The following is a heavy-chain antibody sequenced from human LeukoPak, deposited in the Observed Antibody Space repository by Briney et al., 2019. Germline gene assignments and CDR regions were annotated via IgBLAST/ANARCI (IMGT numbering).Heavy chain of an antibody. V-gene: IGHV4-30-4*08. J-gene: IGHJ5*02. Sequence: TLSLTCTVSGGSISSGDYYWSWIRQPPGKGLEWIGYIYYSGGTYYNPSLKSRVTISVDTSKNQFSLKLSSVTAADTAVYYCARDIIPNWFDPWGQGTLVTVSS. CDR3: ARDIIPNWFDP. D-gene: IGHD2-15*01. CDR1: GGSISSGDYY. CDR2: IYYSGGT.